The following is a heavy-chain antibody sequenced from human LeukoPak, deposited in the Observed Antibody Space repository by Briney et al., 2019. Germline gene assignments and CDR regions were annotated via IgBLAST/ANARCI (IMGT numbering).Heavy chain of an antibody. Sequence: PGGSLRLSCVASGYGFSTHGMHWVRQAPGKGLEWVALIWNDGSDKIYADSVKGRFTISRDNSKNTLYLQMNSLRAEDTAVYYCASSYSWIQLWLPLDYWGQGTLVTVSS. V-gene: IGHV3-30*02. CDR3: ASSYSWIQLWLPLDY. CDR1: GYGFSTHG. D-gene: IGHD5-18*01. CDR2: IWNDGSDK. J-gene: IGHJ4*02.